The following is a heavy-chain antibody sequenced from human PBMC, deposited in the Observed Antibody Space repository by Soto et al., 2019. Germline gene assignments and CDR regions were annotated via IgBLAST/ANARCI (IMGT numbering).Heavy chain of an antibody. CDR3: ASPAIAAAVSAFDY. CDR2: INHSGST. V-gene: IGHV4-34*01. CDR1: GGSFSGYY. Sequence: QVQLQQWGAGLLKPSETLSLTCAVYGGSFSGYYWSWIRQPPGKGLEWIGEINHSGSTNYNPSLKSRVTISVDTSKNQFPPKLSSVTAADTAVYYCASPAIAAAVSAFDYWGQGTLVTVSS. J-gene: IGHJ4*02. D-gene: IGHD6-13*01.